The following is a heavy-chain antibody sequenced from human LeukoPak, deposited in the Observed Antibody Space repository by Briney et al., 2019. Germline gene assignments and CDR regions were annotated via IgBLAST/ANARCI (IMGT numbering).Heavy chain of an antibody. CDR3: ARVGEGSSGWYYYYYYMDV. J-gene: IGHJ6*03. Sequence: ASVKVSCKASGYTFTGYYMHWVRQAPGQGLEWMGRINPNSGGTNYAQKFQGRVTMTRDTSISTAYMELSRLRSDDTAVYYCARVGEGSSGWYYYYYYMDVWGKETTVTVSS. D-gene: IGHD6-19*01. V-gene: IGHV1-2*06. CDR1: GYTFTGYY. CDR2: INPNSGGT.